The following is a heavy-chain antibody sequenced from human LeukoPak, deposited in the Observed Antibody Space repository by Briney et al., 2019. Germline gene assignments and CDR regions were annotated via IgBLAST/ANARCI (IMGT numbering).Heavy chain of an antibody. V-gene: IGHV4-39*07. CDR2: INYSGST. CDR3: ARGYCSGGSCYSSYYYSYMDV. Sequence: SETLSLTCTVSGGSLSSSSYYWGWIRQPPGTGLEWIGSINYSGSTYYNPSLKSRVTISVDRSKNQFSLKLSSVTAADTAVYYCARGYCSGGSCYSSYYYSYMDVWGKGTTVTVSS. D-gene: IGHD2-15*01. J-gene: IGHJ6*03. CDR1: GGSLSSSSYY.